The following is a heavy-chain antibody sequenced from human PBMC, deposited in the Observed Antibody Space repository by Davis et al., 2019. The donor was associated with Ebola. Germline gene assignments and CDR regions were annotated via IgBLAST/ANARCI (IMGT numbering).Heavy chain of an antibody. J-gene: IGHJ6*04. CDR2: INPNSGGT. V-gene: IGHV1-2*06. Sequence: AASVKVSCKASGYTFTGYYMHWVRQAPGQGLEWMGRINPNSGGTNYAQRFQGRVTMTRDTSISTAYMELSRLRSDDTAVYYCASWGILWFGEGYYYGMDVWGKGTTVTVSS. CDR1: GYTFTGYY. D-gene: IGHD3-10*01. CDR3: ASWGILWFGEGYYYGMDV.